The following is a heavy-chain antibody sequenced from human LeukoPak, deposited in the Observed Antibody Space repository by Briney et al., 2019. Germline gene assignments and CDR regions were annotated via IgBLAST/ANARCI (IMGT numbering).Heavy chain of an antibody. V-gene: IGHV5-51*01. CDR3: ARPANRGDAFDI. CDR1: GFNFTSYW. D-gene: IGHD2/OR15-2a*01. CDR2: IYPGDSDT. J-gene: IGHJ3*02. Sequence: PGGSLQISCKCSGFNFTSYWIGWVRQLPGKGLEWMGIIYPGDSDTRYSPSFQGQVTISADKSITTAYLQWSSLRASHTAMYYCARPANRGDAFDIWGQGTMVTVSS.